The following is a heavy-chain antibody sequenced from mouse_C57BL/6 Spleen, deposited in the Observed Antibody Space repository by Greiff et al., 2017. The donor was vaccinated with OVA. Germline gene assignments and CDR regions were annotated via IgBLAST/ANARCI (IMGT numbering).Heavy chain of an antibody. CDR3: ARGGGSSYDWYFDV. D-gene: IGHD1-1*01. V-gene: IGHV1-59*01. Sequence: QVQLKQPGAELVRPGTSVKLSCKASGYTFTSYWMHWVKQRPGQGLEWIGVIDPSDSYTNYNHKFKGKATLTVDPSSITAYMQLSSLTSEDSAVYYGARGGGSSYDWYFDVWGTGTTVTVSS. CDR1: GYTFTSYW. CDR2: IDPSDSYT. J-gene: IGHJ1*03.